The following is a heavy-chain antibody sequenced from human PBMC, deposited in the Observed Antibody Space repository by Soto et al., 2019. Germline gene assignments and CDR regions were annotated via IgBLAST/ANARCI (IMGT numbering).Heavy chain of an antibody. V-gene: IGHV1-69*06. CDR1: GGTFSSYA. CDR3: ASSRGGYCSSTSCYPGNWFDP. Sequence: QVQLVQSGAEVKKPGSSVKVSCKASGGTFSSYAISWVRQAPGQGLEWMGGIIPIFGTANYAQKFQGRVTITADKSTSTAYMELSSLRSEDTAVYYCASSRGGYCSSTSCYPGNWFDPWGQGPLVTVSS. J-gene: IGHJ5*02. D-gene: IGHD2-2*01. CDR2: IIPIFGTA.